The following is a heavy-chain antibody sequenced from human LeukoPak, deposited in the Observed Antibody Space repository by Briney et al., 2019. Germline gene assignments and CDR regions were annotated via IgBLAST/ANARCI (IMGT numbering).Heavy chain of an antibody. CDR1: GFTFDDYA. CDR2: ISWNSGSI. J-gene: IGHJ6*02. Sequence: GGSLRLSCAASGFTFDDYAMHGVRQAPGKGLEWVSGISWNSGSIGYADSVKGRFTISRDNAKNSLYLQMNSLRAEDTALYYCAKGYCSGGNCTYGMDVWGQGITVTVSS. V-gene: IGHV3-9*01. D-gene: IGHD2-15*01. CDR3: AKGYCSGGNCTYGMDV.